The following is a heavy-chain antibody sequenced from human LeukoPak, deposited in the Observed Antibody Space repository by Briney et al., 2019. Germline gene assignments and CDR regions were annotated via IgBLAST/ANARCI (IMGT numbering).Heavy chain of an antibody. V-gene: IGHV1-69*13. Sequence: ASVTVSCQASGCTFSSYAISWVRQAPGQGLEWMGRIIPICGTANYAQKLQGRVTITAEECTGTAYMELSSRRSEDTAGYDCARGREAYCSSTSCFLMDVWGEGTKVTVSS. D-gene: IGHD2-2*01. CDR3: ARGREAYCSSTSCFLMDV. CDR2: IIPICGTA. J-gene: IGHJ6*01. CDR1: GCTFSSYA.